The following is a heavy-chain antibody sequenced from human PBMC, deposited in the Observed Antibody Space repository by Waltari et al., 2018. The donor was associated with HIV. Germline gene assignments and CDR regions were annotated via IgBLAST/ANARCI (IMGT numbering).Heavy chain of an antibody. CDR2: IYDSGST. CDR1: GGSISNDY. D-gene: IGHD6-19*01. V-gene: IGHV4-59*01. J-gene: IGHJ4*02. Sequence: QVQLQESGPGLVKPSETLSLTCSVPGGSISNDYWSWIRQPPGKGLEWIAYIYDSGSTNSNPSLKSRVTISVDTSETQFSLNLTSVTAADTAVYYCARGHIEVAGFFDYWGQGVLVSVSS. CDR3: ARGHIEVAGFFDY.